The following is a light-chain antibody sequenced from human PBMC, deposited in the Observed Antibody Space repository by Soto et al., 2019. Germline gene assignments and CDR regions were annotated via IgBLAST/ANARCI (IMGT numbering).Light chain of an antibody. CDR3: QQYNNWPPWT. CDR1: QSISSN. Sequence: EIVMTQSPATLSVSPGERATLSCRASQSISSNLAWYQQKPGQAPRLLIYGESTRATGIPARFSGSGSGTEFTLTISSLQSEEFAFYYCQQYNNWPPWTFGQGNKVEIK. V-gene: IGKV3D-15*01. CDR2: GES. J-gene: IGKJ1*01.